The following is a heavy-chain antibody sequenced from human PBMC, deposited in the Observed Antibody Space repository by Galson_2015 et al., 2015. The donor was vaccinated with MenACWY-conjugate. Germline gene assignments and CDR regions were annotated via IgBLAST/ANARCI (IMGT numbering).Heavy chain of an antibody. CDR2: INSDGSST. Sequence: SLRLSCAASGFTFSSYWMHWVRHGPGKGLVWVSRINSDGSSTNYADSVRGRFTISRDNAKNTLYLQMNSLRAEDTAVYYCARGGQGLAAAEDNWFDPWGQGTPVTVSS. CDR1: GFTFSSYW. V-gene: IGHV3-74*01. D-gene: IGHD6-13*01. J-gene: IGHJ5*02. CDR3: ARGGQGLAAAEDNWFDP.